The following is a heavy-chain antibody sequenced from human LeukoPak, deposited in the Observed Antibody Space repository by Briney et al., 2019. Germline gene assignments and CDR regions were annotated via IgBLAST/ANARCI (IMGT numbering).Heavy chain of an antibody. CDR1: GYTFTGYY. V-gene: IGHV1-2*06. CDR2: INPNSGGT. Sequence: ASVKVSCKASGYTFTGYYMHWVRQAPGQGLEWMGRINPNSGGTNYAQKFQGRVTMTRDTSISTAYMELSRLRSDDTAVYYCAREKVRQSGMDVWGQGTTVTVSS. J-gene: IGHJ6*02. CDR3: AREKVRQSGMDV. D-gene: IGHD2-2*01.